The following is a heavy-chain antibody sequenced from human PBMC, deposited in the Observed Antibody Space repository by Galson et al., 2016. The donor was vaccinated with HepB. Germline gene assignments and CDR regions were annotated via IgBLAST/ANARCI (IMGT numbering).Heavy chain of an antibody. J-gene: IGHJ6*02. CDR1: GVSISSTRYY. V-gene: IGHV4-39*01. CDR2: IFYSGKT. Sequence: SETLSLTCSVSGVSISSTRYYWGWIRQTPGKGLEWLGSIFYSGKTYYNPSLKSRITISVDTSRNQFSLKLSSVTAADTAVYYCAKHDTGHCYYGMDVWGQGTTVTVSS. D-gene: IGHD1-14*01. CDR3: AKHDTGHCYYGMDV.